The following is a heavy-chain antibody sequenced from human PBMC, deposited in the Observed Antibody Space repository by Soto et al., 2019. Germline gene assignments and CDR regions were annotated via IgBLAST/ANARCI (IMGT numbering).Heavy chain of an antibody. CDR2: VSGYSGHS. V-gene: IGHV1-18*01. CDR1: NETLTTYG. J-gene: IGHJ6*02. CDR3: AIDSCSSGYYYRMDV. D-gene: IGHD6-6*01. Sequence: QVHLVQSGAEVKKPGASVKVSCKASNETLTTYGISWVRQAPGQGLEWMGWVSGYSGHSSSAPESQGRVIMTTDTSPNTAYMELRSLTSDVSAVYFCAIDSCSSGYYYRMDVWGQGTKVTVSS.